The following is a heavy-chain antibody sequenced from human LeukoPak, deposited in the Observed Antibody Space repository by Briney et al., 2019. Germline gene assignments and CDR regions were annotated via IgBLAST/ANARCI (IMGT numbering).Heavy chain of an antibody. CDR2: IYNRGGT. Sequence: SQTLSLTCTVSGGSISSGTNYWTWIRQPVGRGLEWIGRIYNRGGTDYNPSLKSRVTISVDTSKNQFSLKLSSVTAADTAVYYCARGNTYYYDSSGGFQHWGQGTLVTVSS. J-gene: IGHJ1*01. D-gene: IGHD3-22*01. CDR3: ARGNTYYYDSSGGFQH. CDR1: GGSISSGTNY. V-gene: IGHV4-61*02.